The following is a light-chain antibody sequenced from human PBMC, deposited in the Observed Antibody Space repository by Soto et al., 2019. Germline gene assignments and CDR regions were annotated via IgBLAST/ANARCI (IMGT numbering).Light chain of an antibody. CDR1: GSNVGASYD. J-gene: IGLJ3*02. Sequence: QSALTQPPSVSGAPGQTTTMSCTGSGSNVGASYDVHWYQVLPGAGPRLLIYKNNNRPSGVPDRFSGSKSGTSASLAITGLRAEDEADYYCQSYDNILSGPLFGGGTKVTVL. CDR2: KNN. V-gene: IGLV1-40*01. CDR3: QSYDNILSGPL.